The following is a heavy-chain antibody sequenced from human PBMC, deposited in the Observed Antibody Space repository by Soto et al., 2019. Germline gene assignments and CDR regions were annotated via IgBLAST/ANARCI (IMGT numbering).Heavy chain of an antibody. J-gene: IGHJ4*02. Sequence: PSETLSLTCTVSDDSISSSIYYWGWIRQPPGKGLEWIGNIYYNGLTHYNPSLRSRVTISVEKSKNQFSLKLSSVTAADTAVYYCAHQKYSDYVWGSYEYSYYFDYWGPGTLVTVSS. CDR1: DDSISSSIYY. D-gene: IGHD3-16*01. V-gene: IGHV4-39*01. CDR3: AHQKYSDYVWGSYEYSYYFDY. CDR2: IYYNGLT.